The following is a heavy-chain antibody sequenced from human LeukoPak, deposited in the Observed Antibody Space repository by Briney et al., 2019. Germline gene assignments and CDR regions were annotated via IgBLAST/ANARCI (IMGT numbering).Heavy chain of an antibody. V-gene: IGHV1-46*01. CDR1: GYIFTNYY. CDR3: ARDHGSAYYRAPRH. D-gene: IGHD3-10*01. J-gene: IGHJ4*01. CDR2: INTSGGST. Sequence: ASVKVSCKASGYIFTNYYTHWVRQAPGQGLEWMGTINTSGGSTTYAQKFQGRVTMTRDASTSTVYMELSSLGSEDTAVYYCARDHGSAYYRAPRHWGQGTPVT.